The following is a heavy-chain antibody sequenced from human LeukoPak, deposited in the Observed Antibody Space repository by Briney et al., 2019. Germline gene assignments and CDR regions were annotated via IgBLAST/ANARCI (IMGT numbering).Heavy chain of an antibody. Sequence: PSETLSLTCTVSGDSVSGYYGSWIRQPPGKGLEWIGYFYTSANTNYNPSLKSRVTMSVDTSKNQFSLKLSSVTVADTAVYYCARGLRDEERHYGYYYMDVWGKGTTVTVSS. V-gene: IGHV4-4*09. J-gene: IGHJ6*03. D-gene: IGHD3-22*01. CDR1: GDSVSGYY. CDR3: ARGLRDEERHYGYYYMDV. CDR2: FYTSANT.